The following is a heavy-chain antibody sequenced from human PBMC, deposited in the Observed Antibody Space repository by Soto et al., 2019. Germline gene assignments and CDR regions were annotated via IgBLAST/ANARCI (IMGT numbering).Heavy chain of an antibody. CDR2: IRSKAYGWTT. J-gene: IGHJ6*02. CDR3: TREGDCRSTSCYHYYGMDV. Sequence: SLRLSCTASGFTVGDYAMSWVRQAPGKGLEWVGFIRSKAYGWTTEYAASVKGRFTISRDDSKSIAYLQMNSLKTEDTAVYYCTREGDCRSTSCYHYYGMDVWGQGTTVTVSS. CDR1: GFTVGDYA. D-gene: IGHD2-2*01. V-gene: IGHV3-49*04.